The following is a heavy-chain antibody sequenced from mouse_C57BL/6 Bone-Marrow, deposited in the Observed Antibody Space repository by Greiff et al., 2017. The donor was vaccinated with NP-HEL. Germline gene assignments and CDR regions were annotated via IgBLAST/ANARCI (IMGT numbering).Heavy chain of an antibody. D-gene: IGHD1-1*01. CDR3: ARSDGSSGWYFDV. CDR1: GYTFTDYY. V-gene: IGHV1-26*01. J-gene: IGHJ1*03. CDR2: INPNNGGT. Sequence: EVQLQQSGPELVKPGASVKISCKASGYTFTDYYMNWVKQSHGKSLEWIGDINPNNGGTSYNQKFKGKATLTVDKSSSTAYMELRSLTSEDSAVYYCARSDGSSGWYFDVWGTGTTVTVSS.